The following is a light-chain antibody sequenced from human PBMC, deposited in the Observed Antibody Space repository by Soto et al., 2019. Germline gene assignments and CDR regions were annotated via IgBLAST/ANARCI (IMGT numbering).Light chain of an antibody. J-gene: IGKJ1*01. V-gene: IGKV3-20*01. CDR3: QQYGSSPT. CDR1: QSVSSSY. Sequence: EIVLTQSPGTLSLSPGERATLSCRASQSVSSSYLAWYQQKPGQAPRLLIYGASSRATGIPDRSSGSGSGTDFTLTISRLEPEDFAVYYCQQYGSSPTFGQRTKVDIK. CDR2: GAS.